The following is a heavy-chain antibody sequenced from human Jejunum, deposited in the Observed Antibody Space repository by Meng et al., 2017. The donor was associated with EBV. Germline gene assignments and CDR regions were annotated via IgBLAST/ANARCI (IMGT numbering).Heavy chain of an antibody. D-gene: IGHD2-15*01. CDR3: VKKGTRLTTHGYHFDY. CDR2: IHTDNGGT. Sequence: QARLLQSGPGGRGPGAPVKVSCKASGYTFNSYAIHWVRQAPGQRLEWMGWIHTDNGGTKYSQEFQDRVTITRDTSASTAYMEISSLRSEDTAVYYCVKKGTRLTTHGYHFDYWGQGTLVTVSS. CDR1: GYTFNSYA. V-gene: IGHV1-3*04. J-gene: IGHJ4*02.